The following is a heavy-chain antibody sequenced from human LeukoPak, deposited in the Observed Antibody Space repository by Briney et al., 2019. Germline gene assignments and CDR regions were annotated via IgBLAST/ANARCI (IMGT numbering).Heavy chain of an antibody. CDR3: ASLNWNLDY. V-gene: IGHV4-59*12. Sequence: SETLSLTCTVSGGSISSYYWSWIRQPPGKGLEWIGYIYHSGSTYYNPSLKSRVTISVDRSKNQFSLKLSSVTAADTAVYYCASLNWNLDYWGQGTLVTVSS. J-gene: IGHJ4*02. CDR2: IYHSGST. D-gene: IGHD1-20*01. CDR1: GGSISSYY.